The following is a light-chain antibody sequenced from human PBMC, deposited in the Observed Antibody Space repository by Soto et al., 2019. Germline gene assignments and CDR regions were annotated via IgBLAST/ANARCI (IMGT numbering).Light chain of an antibody. CDR2: AAS. J-gene: IGKJ4*01. CDR3: QQSYSTPLT. V-gene: IGKV1-39*01. CDR1: QSISSN. Sequence: DIQITQSPASLSASVVDRVTISCRASQSISSNLAWYQQRPGKAPKLLIYAASSRHSVIPSRFSGGGSGTDFTLTISSLQPEDFAAYSCQQSYSTPLTFGGGTKVDIK.